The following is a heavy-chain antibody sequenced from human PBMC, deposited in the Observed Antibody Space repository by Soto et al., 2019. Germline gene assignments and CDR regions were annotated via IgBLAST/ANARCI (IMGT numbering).Heavy chain of an antibody. J-gene: IGHJ4*02. D-gene: IGHD2-15*01. Sequence: SELQAFTDPVCVTSFSGYYWSWIRKPPGKVLEWIGEINHSGSTNYNPSLTIRSTLSLDTANNQFSLYLSSVTAADTAVYYCARHGVAALHFDDCGQGNLGT. V-gene: IGHV4-34*01. CDR1: VTSFSGYY. CDR2: INHSGST. CDR3: ARHGVAALHFDD.